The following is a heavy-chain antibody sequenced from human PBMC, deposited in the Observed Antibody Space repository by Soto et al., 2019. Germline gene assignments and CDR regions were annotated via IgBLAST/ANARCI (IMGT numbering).Heavy chain of an antibody. J-gene: IGHJ4*02. V-gene: IGHV4-59*01. CDR3: ARRFAVPVAHIDY. Sequence: SETLSVTCIVSGGSISGSYWSWIRQSPGKGLEWLGYVYYTGSTNYSPSLRSRVGISVDTSKNEFSLRLSSVTAADLAVYFCARRFAVPVAHIDYWGQGTQVTVS. D-gene: IGHD3-16*01. CDR1: GGSISGSY. CDR2: VYYTGST.